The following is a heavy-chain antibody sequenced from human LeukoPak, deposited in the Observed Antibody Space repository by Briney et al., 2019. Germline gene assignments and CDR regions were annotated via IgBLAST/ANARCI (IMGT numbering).Heavy chain of an antibody. CDR3: ATKQWLAPPPDS. V-gene: IGHV3-74*01. J-gene: IGHJ4*02. CDR1: GFTFSKYW. CDR2: INTDGTVT. D-gene: IGHD6-19*01. Sequence: GGSLRLSCAASGFTFSKYWMLWVRQSPGKALESVSRINTDGTVTTYADSVKGRFTVSRDNADNIMFLQMNSVRDEDTAVYYCATKQWLAPPPDSWGQGTPVTVSS.